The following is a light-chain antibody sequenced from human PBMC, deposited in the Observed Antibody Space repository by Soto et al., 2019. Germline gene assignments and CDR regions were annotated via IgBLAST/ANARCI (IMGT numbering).Light chain of an antibody. Sequence: QSVLTQPASVSGSPGQSITISCTGTSSDVGSYNHVSWYQQHPGKAPKLMIYDVSNRPSGVSNRFSGSKSGNTASLTISGLQAEDEADYYCSSYTSSSTSYVFGTGTKVTVL. CDR1: SSDVGSYNH. V-gene: IGLV2-14*01. CDR3: SSYTSSSTSYV. CDR2: DVS. J-gene: IGLJ1*01.